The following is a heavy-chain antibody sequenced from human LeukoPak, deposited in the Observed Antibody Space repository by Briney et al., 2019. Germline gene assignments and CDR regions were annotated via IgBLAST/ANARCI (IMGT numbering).Heavy chain of an antibody. D-gene: IGHD2-2*01. Sequence: GGSLRLSCVASGFTFSSYWMHWVRQDPRKGLVWVSRINGDGRNINYADSVRGRFTISRDNAKNSMYLQMNSLRAEDTAVYYCARDREVVPAYYFDYWGPGTLVTVSS. CDR1: GFTFSSYW. CDR3: ARDREVVPAYYFDY. J-gene: IGHJ4*02. CDR2: INGDGRNI. V-gene: IGHV3-74*01.